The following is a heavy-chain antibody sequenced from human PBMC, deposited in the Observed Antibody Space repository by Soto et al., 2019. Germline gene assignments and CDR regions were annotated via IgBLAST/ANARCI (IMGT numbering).Heavy chain of an antibody. J-gene: IGHJ5*02. CDR2: IYYSGST. D-gene: IGHD2-15*01. V-gene: IGHV4-59*01. Sequence: SETLSLTCAVSGGSFSGYYWTWIRQPPGKGLEWIGEIYYSGSTNYNPSLKSRVTISVDTSKNQFSLKLSSVTAADTAVYYCSRDGTGGCSGGSCPYNWFDPWGQGTLVTVSS. CDR3: SRDGTGGCSGGSCPYNWFDP. CDR1: GGSFSGYY.